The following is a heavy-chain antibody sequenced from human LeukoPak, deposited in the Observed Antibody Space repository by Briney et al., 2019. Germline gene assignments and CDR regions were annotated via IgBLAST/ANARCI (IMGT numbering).Heavy chain of an antibody. Sequence: PETLTLTCAVYGGSFSGYYWSWIRQPPGKGLEWIGEINHSGSTNYNPSLKSRVTISVDTSKNQFSLKLSSVTAADTAVYYCARDSGHFDYWGQGTLVTVSS. CDR1: GGSFSGYY. CDR2: INHSGST. J-gene: IGHJ4*02. V-gene: IGHV4-34*01. CDR3: ARDSGHFDY.